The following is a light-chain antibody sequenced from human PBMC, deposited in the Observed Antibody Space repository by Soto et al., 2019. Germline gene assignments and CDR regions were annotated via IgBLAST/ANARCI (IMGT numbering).Light chain of an antibody. V-gene: IGLV1-40*01. Sequence: SVLTPPPPGSGGPGPRGTLSFSGASPHIGAGYDVHWYQQLPGTAPKLLIYVNNNRPSGVPDRFSGSKSGTSASLAITGLQAEDEADYYCQSYDSSLSEVFGTGTKSPS. CDR3: QSYDSSLSEV. J-gene: IGLJ1*01. CDR1: SPHIGAGYD. CDR2: VNN.